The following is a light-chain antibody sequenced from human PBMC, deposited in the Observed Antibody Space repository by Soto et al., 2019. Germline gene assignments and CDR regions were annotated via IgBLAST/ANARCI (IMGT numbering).Light chain of an antibody. CDR1: SSNIGAGYD. CDR3: QLDDSTMSARYV. V-gene: IGLV1-40*01. CDR2: GNI. J-gene: IGLJ1*01. Sequence: QSVLTLPPSVSRAPGQRVTISCTGSSSNIGAGYDVHWYQQRPGTAPKLLIFGNINRPSGVPDRFSGSKSGTSASLAITGLQAEDEGDYYFQLDDSTMSARYVFGTGTKVTVL.